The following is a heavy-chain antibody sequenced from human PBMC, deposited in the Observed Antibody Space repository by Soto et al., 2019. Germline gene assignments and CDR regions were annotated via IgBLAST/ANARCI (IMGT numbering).Heavy chain of an antibody. D-gene: IGHD1-7*01. V-gene: IGHV3-23*01. CDR2: FTAAGAT. CDR3: AQDYSVSITGTSPFEY. Sequence: GGSLRLSCAASGFTFSSYAMSWVRRAPGQGLEWVSTFTAAGATKYADSVKGRFTISRDNSENTLYLQMNSLRAEDTAVYYCAQDYSVSITGTSPFEYWGQGTLVTVSS. CDR1: GFTFSSYA. J-gene: IGHJ4*02.